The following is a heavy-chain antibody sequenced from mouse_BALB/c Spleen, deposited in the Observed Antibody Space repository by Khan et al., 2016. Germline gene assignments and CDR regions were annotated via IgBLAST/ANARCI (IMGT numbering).Heavy chain of an antibody. CDR2: IDPVNGET. D-gene: IGHD2-1*01. CDR3: IRRDYYGNQFAY. V-gene: IGHV14-3*02. Sequence: VQLQQSGAELVKPGASVKLSCAASGFNIKDTYMNWVKQRPEQGLEWIGRIDPVNGETEYDPKFQGKAAITADTSSNTAYLQLSSLTSEDTACYSCIRRDYYGNQFAYWGQGTLVTVSA. CDR1: GFNIKDTY. J-gene: IGHJ3*01.